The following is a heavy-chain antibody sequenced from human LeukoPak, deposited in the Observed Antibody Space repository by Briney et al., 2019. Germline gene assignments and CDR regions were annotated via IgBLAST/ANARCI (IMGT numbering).Heavy chain of an antibody. Sequence: TGGSLRLSCAASGFTFSSYAMHWVRQAPGKGLEWVAVISYDGSNKYYADSVKGRFTISRDNSKNTLYPQMNSLRAEDTAVYYCARDTLSYFDYWGQGTLVTVSS. V-gene: IGHV3-30*01. J-gene: IGHJ4*02. CDR2: ISYDGSNK. CDR3: ARDTLSYFDY. CDR1: GFTFSSYA.